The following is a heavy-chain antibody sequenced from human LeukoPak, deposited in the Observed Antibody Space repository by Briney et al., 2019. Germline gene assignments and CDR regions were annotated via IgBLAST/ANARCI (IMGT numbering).Heavy chain of an antibody. CDR3: AAGDGDYYYYYYMDV. D-gene: IGHD4-17*01. Sequence: SVKVSCKASGGTFSSYAISWVRQAPGQGLESMGRIIPIFGTANYAQKFQGRATITTDESTSTAYMELSSLRSEDTAVYYCAAGDGDYYYYYYMDVWGKGTTVTVSS. J-gene: IGHJ6*03. CDR1: GGTFSSYA. V-gene: IGHV1-69*05. CDR2: IIPIFGTA.